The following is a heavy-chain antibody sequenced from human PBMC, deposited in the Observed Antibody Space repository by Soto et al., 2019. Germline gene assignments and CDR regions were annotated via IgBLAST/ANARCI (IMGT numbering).Heavy chain of an antibody. CDR3: ASRGGNYDSGGQRVDV. D-gene: IGHD3-22*01. J-gene: IGHJ3*01. CDR2: ISSSSTTL. V-gene: IGHV3-48*02. CDR1: GFTFSNYA. Sequence: EVQLTESGGGLVQPGGSVRLACTASGFTFSNYAMNWVRQAPGKGLEWVSYISSSSTTLYYADFVTGRFPISRDNAKNSLYLQMTSLREEDTAMYYCASRGGNYDSGGQRVDVWGPGTKVTVSS.